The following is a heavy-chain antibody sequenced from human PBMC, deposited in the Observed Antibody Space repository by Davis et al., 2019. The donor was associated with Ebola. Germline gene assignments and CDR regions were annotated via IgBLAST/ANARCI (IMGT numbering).Heavy chain of an antibody. D-gene: IGHD3-22*01. CDR1: GFTFSSYS. CDR3: ARALRGYYYDSSGLRGFDY. Sequence: GSLRLSCAASGFTFSSYSMNWVRQAPGKGLEWVSSISSSSSYIYYADSVKGRFTVSRDNAKNSLYLQMNSLRAEDTAVYYCARALRGYYYDSSGLRGFDYWGQGTLVTVSS. CDR2: ISSSSSYI. V-gene: IGHV3-21*01. J-gene: IGHJ4*02.